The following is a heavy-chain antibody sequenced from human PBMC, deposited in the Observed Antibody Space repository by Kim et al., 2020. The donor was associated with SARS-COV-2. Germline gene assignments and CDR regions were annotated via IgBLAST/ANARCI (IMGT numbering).Heavy chain of an antibody. CDR2: IYYSGRT. V-gene: IGHV4-39*01. CDR3: ARSYGGSDY. J-gene: IGHJ4*02. D-gene: IGHD4-17*01. CDR1: GGSISSSSYY. Sequence: SETLSLTCTVSGGSISSSSYYWGWIRQPPGKGLEWIGSIYYSGRTYYNPSLKSRVTISVDTSKNQFSLKLSSVTAADTAVYYCARSYGGSDYWGQGTLVTVSS.